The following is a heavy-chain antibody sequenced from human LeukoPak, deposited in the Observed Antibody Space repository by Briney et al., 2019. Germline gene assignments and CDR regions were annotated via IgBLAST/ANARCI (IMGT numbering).Heavy chain of an antibody. V-gene: IGHV4-39*01. Sequence: PSETLSLTCTVSGGSISSSSYYWGWIRQPPGKGLEWIGSIYYSGSTYYNPSLKSRVTISVDTSKNQFSLKLSSVTAADTAVYYCARHGLGEPGGVDYWGQGTLVTVSS. CDR3: ARHGLGEPGGVDY. CDR1: GGSISSSSYY. CDR2: IYYSGST. J-gene: IGHJ4*02. D-gene: IGHD3-10*01.